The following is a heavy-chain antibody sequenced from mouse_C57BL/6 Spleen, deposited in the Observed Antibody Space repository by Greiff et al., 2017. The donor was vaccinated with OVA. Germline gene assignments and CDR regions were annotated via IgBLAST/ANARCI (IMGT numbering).Heavy chain of an antibody. J-gene: IGHJ1*03. CDR3: ARHDDYDGYFDV. D-gene: IGHD2-4*01. CDR2: ISSGGSYT. CDR1: GFTFSSYG. V-gene: IGHV5-6*01. Sequence: EVKVVESGGDLVKPGGSLKLSCAASGFTFSSYGMSWVRQTPDKRLEWVATISSGGSYTYYPDSVKGRFTISRDNAKNTLYLQMSSLKSEDTAMYYCARHDDYDGYFDVWGTGTTVTVSS.